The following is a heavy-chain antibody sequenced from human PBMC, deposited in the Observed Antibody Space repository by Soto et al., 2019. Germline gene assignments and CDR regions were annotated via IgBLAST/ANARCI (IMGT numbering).Heavy chain of an antibody. J-gene: IGHJ4*02. CDR3: AREVQVHTPAFVY. CDR2: ISPMFVAA. D-gene: IGHD3-10*01. Sequence: QVQLVQPGAEMKKPGSSVKVSCQSSGGTFNTYAMNWVRQAPGQGPEWMGDISPMFVAANYAPKFQGTVTITADESTGTSYMQLSSLTSEDTALYFCAREVQVHTPAFVYWGQGTLVTVSS. V-gene: IGHV1-69*19. CDR1: GGTFNTYA.